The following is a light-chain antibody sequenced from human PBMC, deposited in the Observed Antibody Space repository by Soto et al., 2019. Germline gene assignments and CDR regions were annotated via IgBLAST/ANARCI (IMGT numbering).Light chain of an antibody. CDR2: DAS. V-gene: IGKV1-5*01. CDR3: QQFHSFPWT. Sequence: QMTQSPSTLSASVGDRVTITCRASQTIHSFLAWYQQKAGKAPKLLIYDASNLESGVPSRFSGSGSGTEFTLTVSSLQPDDFATFYCQQFHSFPWTFGQGTKVDIK. CDR1: QTIHSF. J-gene: IGKJ1*01.